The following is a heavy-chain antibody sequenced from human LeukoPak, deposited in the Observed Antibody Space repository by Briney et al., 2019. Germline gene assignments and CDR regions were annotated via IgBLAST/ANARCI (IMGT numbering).Heavy chain of an antibody. CDR1: EFTFSNYA. Sequence: PGGSLRLSCVVSEFTFSNYAMCWVRQAPGKGLEWVSGISGSGAGTYYADSVQGRFTISRDNSKNTLYLQMNSLRAEDTAVYYCAKGLYSNFVPDAFDIWGQGTMVTVSS. V-gene: IGHV3-23*01. CDR3: AKGLYSNFVPDAFDI. J-gene: IGHJ3*02. CDR2: ISGSGAGT. D-gene: IGHD4-11*01.